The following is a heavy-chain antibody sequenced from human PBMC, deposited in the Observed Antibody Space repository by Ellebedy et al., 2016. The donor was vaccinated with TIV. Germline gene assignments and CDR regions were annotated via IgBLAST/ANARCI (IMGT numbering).Heavy chain of an antibody. CDR3: ARNPPTYNWVDS. CDR2: IYYSGDT. V-gene: IGHV4-39*01. Sequence: PSETLSLTCTVSGGSLSRSSYYWGWFRQPPGKGLEWIGNIYYSGDTDYNPSLKSRVPISVDTSKNQFSLKVRSVTAADTAGYYCARNPPTYNWVDSWGQGTLVTVSS. J-gene: IGHJ5*01. CDR1: GGSLSRSSYY.